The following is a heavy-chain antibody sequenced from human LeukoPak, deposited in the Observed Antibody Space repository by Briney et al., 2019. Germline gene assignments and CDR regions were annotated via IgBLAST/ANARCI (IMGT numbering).Heavy chain of an antibody. Sequence: PGGSLRLSCAASGFTFSSYWMSWVRQAPGKGLEWVANIKQDGSEKYYVDSVKGRFTISRDNAKNSLYLQMNSLRAEDTAVYYCARSVGARDDYYFDYWGQGTLVTVSS. CDR3: ARSVGARDDYYFDY. D-gene: IGHD1-26*01. CDR2: IKQDGSEK. V-gene: IGHV3-7*01. CDR1: GFTFSSYW. J-gene: IGHJ4*02.